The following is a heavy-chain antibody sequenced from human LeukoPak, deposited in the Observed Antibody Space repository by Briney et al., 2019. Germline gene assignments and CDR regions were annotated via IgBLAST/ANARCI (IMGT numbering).Heavy chain of an antibody. J-gene: IGHJ4*02. CDR3: ARDLIGRDDILDY. CDR2: ISSSSSCI. V-gene: IGHV3-21*01. Sequence: PGGSLRLSCAASGFTFSSYSMNWVRQAPGKGLEWVSSISSSSSCIYYADSVKGRFTISRDNAKNSLYLQMNSLRAEDTAVYYCARDLIGRDDILDYWGQGTLVTVSS. CDR1: GFTFSSYS. D-gene: IGHD3-9*01.